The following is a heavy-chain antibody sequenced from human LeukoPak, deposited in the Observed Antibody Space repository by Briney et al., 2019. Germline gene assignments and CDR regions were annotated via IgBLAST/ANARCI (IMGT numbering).Heavy chain of an antibody. D-gene: IGHD3-3*01. V-gene: IGHV1-8*03. CDR3: ARYPSYYDFWSGSPVDAFDI. CDR2: MNPNSGNT. CDR1: GYTFTSYD. Sequence: ASVKVSCKAAGYTFTSYDINWVRQATGQGLEWMGWMNPNSGNTGYAQKFQGRVTITRNTSISTAYMELSSLRSEDTAVYYCARYPSYYDFWSGSPVDAFDIWGQGTMVTVSS. J-gene: IGHJ3*02.